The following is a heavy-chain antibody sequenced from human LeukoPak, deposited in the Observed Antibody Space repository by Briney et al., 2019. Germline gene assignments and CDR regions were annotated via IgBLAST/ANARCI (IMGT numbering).Heavy chain of an antibody. CDR2: SNSDGSST. CDR3: AGSKNFDY. D-gene: IGHD2/OR15-2a*01. V-gene: IGHV3-74*03. CDR1: GFNFNNYW. J-gene: IGHJ4*02. Sequence: GGSLRLSCAASGFNFNNYWMHWVRQAPGKGLVWVSRSNSDGSSTTHADSVKGRFTISRDNAKNTLYLQMNSLRAEDTAVYYCAGSKNFDYWGQGTLVTVSS.